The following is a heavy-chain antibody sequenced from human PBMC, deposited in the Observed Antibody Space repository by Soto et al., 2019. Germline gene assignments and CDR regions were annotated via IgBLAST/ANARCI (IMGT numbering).Heavy chain of an antibody. D-gene: IGHD4-4*01. J-gene: IGHJ4*02. Sequence: QVHLVQSGAEVRKPGASVKVSCKTSGYTFNTYGIIWVRQAPGQHLEWLGRISTRNGDTNYAQGFQGRVTLTTDTSTTPNMELLNLRSDETAVYVCERVQLLTKTAADVWGQRTMVTVSS. CDR3: ERVQLLTKTAADV. V-gene: IGHV1-18*04. CDR1: GYTFNTYG. CDR2: ISTRNGDT.